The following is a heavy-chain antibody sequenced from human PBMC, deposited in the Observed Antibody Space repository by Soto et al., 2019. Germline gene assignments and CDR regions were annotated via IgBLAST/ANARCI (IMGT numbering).Heavy chain of an antibody. CDR3: ARDMNLGYCSGGSCSRPHFDY. D-gene: IGHD2-15*01. V-gene: IGHV1-18*01. CDR1: GYTFTSYG. CDR2: ISAYNGNT. J-gene: IGHJ4*02. Sequence: ASVKVSCKASGYTFTSYGISWVRQTPGQGLEWMGWISAYNGNTNYAQKLQGRVTMTTDTSTSTAYMELRSLRSDDTAVYYCARDMNLGYCSGGSCSRPHFDYWGQGTLVTAPQ.